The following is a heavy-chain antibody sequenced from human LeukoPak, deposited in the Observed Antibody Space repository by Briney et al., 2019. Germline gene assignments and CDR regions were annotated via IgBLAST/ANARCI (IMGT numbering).Heavy chain of an antibody. D-gene: IGHD6-19*01. J-gene: IGHJ4*02. CDR1: AVSISSYH. CDR2: IYYSGST. CDR3: ARHYSSDPIDY. V-gene: IGHV4-59*08. Sequence: SETLSLTSTVYAVSISSYHWSWIRQPPGKGLEWTGYIYYSGSTNCNPSLKSRVSLSVDTSKSQFSLKLSSVTHADTAVYYCARHYSSDPIDYWGQGTLVTVSS.